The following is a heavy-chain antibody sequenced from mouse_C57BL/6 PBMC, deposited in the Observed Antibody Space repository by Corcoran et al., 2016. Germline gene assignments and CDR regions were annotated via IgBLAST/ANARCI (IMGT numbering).Heavy chain of an antibody. CDR2: INPNNGGT. V-gene: IGHV1-26*01. CDR1: GYTFSDYY. D-gene: IGHD1-1*01. Sequence: EVQLQQSGPELVKPGASVKISCTASGYTFSDYYMNWVKQSHGKSLEWIGDINPNNGGTSYNQQFKGKATLTVDKSSSTAYMELRSLTSEDSAVYYCASYYYGIRLCAYWGQGTLVTVSA. CDR3: ASYYYGIRLCAY. J-gene: IGHJ3*01.